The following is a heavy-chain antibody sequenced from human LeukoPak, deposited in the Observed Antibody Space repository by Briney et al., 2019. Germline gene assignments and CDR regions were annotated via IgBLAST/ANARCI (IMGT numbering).Heavy chain of an antibody. J-gene: IGHJ4*02. Sequence: GGSLRLSRAASGFTLSGSGMSWVRQAPGKGLEWVSVISESGDVTHYADSMKGRFTISRDNTKNTLNLQMNGLRDEDTAIYYCARDSSHYLGSSDYWGQGALVTVSS. V-gene: IGHV3-23*01. CDR2: ISESGDVT. D-gene: IGHD6-6*01. CDR1: GFTLSGSG. CDR3: ARDSSHYLGSSDY.